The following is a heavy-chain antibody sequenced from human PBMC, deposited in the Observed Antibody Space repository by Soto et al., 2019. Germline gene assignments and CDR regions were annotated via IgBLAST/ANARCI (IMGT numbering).Heavy chain of an antibody. V-gene: IGHV4-31*03. CDR1: GGSISSGGSY. Sequence: SETLSLTCTVSGGSISSGGSYWSWIRQHPGRGLEWIGYIYHSGNTYCDPSLKSRVTISVDTSKNQFSLKLSSVPAEDTAVYYCAREVERKKFSSYYYAMDAWGQGTTVTVSS. CDR2: IYHSGNT. D-gene: IGHD1-1*01. J-gene: IGHJ6*02. CDR3: AREVERKKFSSYYYAMDA.